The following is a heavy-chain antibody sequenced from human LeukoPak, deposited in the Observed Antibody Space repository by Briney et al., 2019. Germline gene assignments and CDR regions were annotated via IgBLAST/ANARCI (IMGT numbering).Heavy chain of an antibody. CDR1: GFTFSTYA. D-gene: IGHD1-26*01. V-gene: IGHV3-23*01. CDR3: AKESGTYHPQYFQR. CDR2: ISGSVGAT. Sequence: PGGSLRLSCTASGFTFSTYAMSWVRQAPGKGLEWVSSISGSVGATYYADSVKGRFTISRDNSKNTLYLQMNSLRAEDTAIYYCAKESGTYHPQYFQRWGQGTLVTVSS. J-gene: IGHJ1*01.